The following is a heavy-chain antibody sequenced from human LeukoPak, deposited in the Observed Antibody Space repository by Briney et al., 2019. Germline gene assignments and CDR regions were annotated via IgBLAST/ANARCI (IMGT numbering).Heavy chain of an antibody. CDR1: GFTFSSYA. V-gene: IGHV3-23*01. Sequence: GGSLRLSCAASGFTFSSYAMSWVRQAPGKGLEWVSAISGSGGSTYYADSVKGRFTISRDNSKNTLYLQMNSLRAEDTAVYYCAAPRPYCSSTSRHSYYYYGMDVWGQGTTVTVSS. CDR3: AAPRPYCSSTSRHSYYYYGMDV. J-gene: IGHJ6*02. D-gene: IGHD2-2*01. CDR2: ISGSGGST.